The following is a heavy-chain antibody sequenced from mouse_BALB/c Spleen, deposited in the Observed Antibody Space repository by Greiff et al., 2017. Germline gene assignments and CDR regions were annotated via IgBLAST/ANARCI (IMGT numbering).Heavy chain of an antibody. V-gene: IGHV5-17*02. CDR1: GFTFSSFG. J-gene: IGHJ1*01. Sequence: EVKLMESGGGLVQPGGSRKLSCAASGFTFSSFGMHWVRQAPEKGLEWVAYISSGSSTIYYADTVKGRFTISRDNPKNTLFLQMTSLRSEDTAMYYCARSLITTGGDWYFDVWGAGTTVTVSS. CDR2: ISSGSSTI. D-gene: IGHD1-1*01. CDR3: ARSLITTGGDWYFDV.